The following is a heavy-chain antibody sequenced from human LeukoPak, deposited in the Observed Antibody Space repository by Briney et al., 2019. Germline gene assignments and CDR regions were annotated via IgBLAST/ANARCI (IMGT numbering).Heavy chain of an antibody. J-gene: IGHJ4*02. V-gene: IGHV3-23*01. CDR1: GFTFSSYA. D-gene: IGHD2-15*01. Sequence: GSLRLSCAASGFTFSSYAMSWVRQAPGKGLEWVSTISGSGGSTYYADSVKGRFTISRDNSKNTLYLQMNSLRAEDTAVYYCARPGGCSGDSCYFDYWAQGTLVTVSS. CDR3: ARPGGCSGDSCYFDY. CDR2: ISGSGGST.